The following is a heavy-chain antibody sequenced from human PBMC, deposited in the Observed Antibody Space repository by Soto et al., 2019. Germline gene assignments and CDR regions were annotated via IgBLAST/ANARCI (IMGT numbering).Heavy chain of an antibody. CDR1: GYSFTSYW. J-gene: IGHJ4*02. Sequence: LGESLKISCKGSGYSFTSYWIGWVRQMPGKGLEWMGIIYPGDSDTRYSPSFQGQVTISADKSISTAYLQWSSLKASDTAMYYCARAYYYGSGSYYRGPFDYWGQGTLVTVSS. D-gene: IGHD3-10*01. CDR2: IYPGDSDT. CDR3: ARAYYYGSGSYYRGPFDY. V-gene: IGHV5-51*01.